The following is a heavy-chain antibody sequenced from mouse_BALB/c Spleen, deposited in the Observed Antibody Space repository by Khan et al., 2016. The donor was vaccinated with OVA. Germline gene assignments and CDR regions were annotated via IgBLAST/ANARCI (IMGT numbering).Heavy chain of an antibody. V-gene: IGHV5-6-5*01. CDR2: ISSGGTT. CDR1: GFTFSAFA. CDR3: AREVYGSIYAWFAY. D-gene: IGHD1-1*01. J-gene: IGHJ3*01. Sequence: EVELVESGGGLVKPGGSLKLSCTASGFTFSAFAMSWVRQTPEKRLDWVASISSGGTTYYPDILKGRFTISRDNARNILYLQMSSLRSEDTAMYYCAREVYGSIYAWFAYWGQGTLVTVSA.